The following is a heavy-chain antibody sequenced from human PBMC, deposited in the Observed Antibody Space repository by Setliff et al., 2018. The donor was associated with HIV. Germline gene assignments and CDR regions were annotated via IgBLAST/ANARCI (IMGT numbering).Heavy chain of an antibody. CDR3: ARVPFGVHRYYFDS. CDR2: IFYDGDT. J-gene: IGHJ4*02. D-gene: IGHD3-16*01. V-gene: IGHV4-30-4*01. CDR1: GGSISSTGYF. Sequence: PSETLSLTCTVSGGSISSTGYFWSWIRQPPGKGLEWIGFIFYDGDTYYMPSLKSRSAISVDASKNQFSPKLTSVTAADTAVYFCARVPFGVHRYYFDSWGQGKLVTVSS.